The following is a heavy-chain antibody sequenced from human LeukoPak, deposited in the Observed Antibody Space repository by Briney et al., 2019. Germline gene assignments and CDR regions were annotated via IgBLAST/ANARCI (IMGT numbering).Heavy chain of an antibody. Sequence: ASVKVSCKASGYTFTSYSMNWVRQAPGQGLEWMGRINTNSGNPTYAQRFTGRVILSLDTSVSTAYLQISRIKAEDTAVYYCARDCKGQQLVSSPIGYWGQGTLVTVSS. CDR2: INTNSGNP. CDR1: GYTFTSYS. D-gene: IGHD6-13*01. J-gene: IGHJ4*02. V-gene: IGHV7-4-1*02. CDR3: ARDCKGQQLVSSPIGY.